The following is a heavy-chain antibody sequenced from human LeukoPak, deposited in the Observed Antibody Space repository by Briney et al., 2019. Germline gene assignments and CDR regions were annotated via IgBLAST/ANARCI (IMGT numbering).Heavy chain of an antibody. Sequence: GGSLRLSCAASGFTFSSYGMSWVRQAPGKGLEWVSAISGSGGSTYYADSVKGRFTISRDNSKNTLYLQMNSLRAEDTAVYYCAVTTALYYFDYWGQGTLVTVSS. D-gene: IGHD4-17*01. CDR3: AVTTALYYFDY. V-gene: IGHV3-23*01. CDR1: GFTFSSYG. J-gene: IGHJ4*02. CDR2: ISGSGGST.